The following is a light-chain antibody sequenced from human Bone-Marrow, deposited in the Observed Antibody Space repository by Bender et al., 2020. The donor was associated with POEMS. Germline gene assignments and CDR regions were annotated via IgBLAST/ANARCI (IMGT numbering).Light chain of an antibody. Sequence: QSALTQPASVSGSPGQSITISCTGTSSDVGGYNYVSWYQQHPGKAPKLMIYEVDKRPSGVPDRFSGSKSGTSASLAITGLQAEDEGDYYCQSYDNSLGGWVFGGGTKLTVL. CDR2: EVD. V-gene: IGLV2-14*01. CDR3: QSYDNSLGGWV. J-gene: IGLJ3*02. CDR1: SSDVGGYNY.